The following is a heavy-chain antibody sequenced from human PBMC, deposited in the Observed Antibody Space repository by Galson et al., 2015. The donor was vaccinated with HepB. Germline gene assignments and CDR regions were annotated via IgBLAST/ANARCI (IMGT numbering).Heavy chain of an antibody. CDR3: ARLTGVGYFDY. Sequence: PALVKPTQTLTLTCTFSGIPVSPGGRFVSWIRQSPGRALEWLALMDVDDAGYSSTSPRTGLTISKGAAKNQMVLRMTNMHPVDTGTYYCARLTGVGYFDYWGQGIAVTVSS. V-gene: IGHV2-70*01. CDR2: MDVDDAG. D-gene: IGHD1-1*01. J-gene: IGHJ4*02. CDR1: GIPVSPGGRF.